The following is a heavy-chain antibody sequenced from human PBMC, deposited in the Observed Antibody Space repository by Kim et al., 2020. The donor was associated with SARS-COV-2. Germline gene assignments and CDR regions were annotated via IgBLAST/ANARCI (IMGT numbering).Heavy chain of an antibody. Sequence: YYNPSLKSRVTISIDTSKNQFSLKLTSVTAADTAVYYCARGSGNYGELDPWGQGALVTVSS. J-gene: IGHJ5*02. D-gene: IGHD1-26*01. V-gene: IGHV4-39*01. CDR3: ARGSGNYGELDP.